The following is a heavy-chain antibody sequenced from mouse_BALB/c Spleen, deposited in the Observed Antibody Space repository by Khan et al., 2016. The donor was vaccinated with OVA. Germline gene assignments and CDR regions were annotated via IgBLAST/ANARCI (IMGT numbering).Heavy chain of an antibody. CDR1: GFTFSNYA. CDR3: TRPPIPTVVATSSWFFDV. D-gene: IGHD1-1*01. J-gene: IGHJ1*01. CDR2: ISSGGNYT. V-gene: IGHV5-9-3*01. Sequence: EVELVESGGALVQPGGSLKLSCAASGFTFSNYAMSWVRQTPEKRLEWVATISSGGNYTYYPDSVKGRLTISRDNAKSTLYLQMSRLRSEDTARFYCTRPPIPTVVATSSWFFDVWGAGTTVTVSS.